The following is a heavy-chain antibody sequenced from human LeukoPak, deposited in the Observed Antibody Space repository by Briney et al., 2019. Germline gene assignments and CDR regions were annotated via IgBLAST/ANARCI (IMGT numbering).Heavy chain of an antibody. Sequence: GESLKISCKGSGYSFTSYWIGWVRHMPGKGLGWMGIIYPPDSDTRYSQSFQGQVTISADKSISTAYLQWSSLKASDTAMYYCARLARDGTFDYWGQGTLVTVSS. CDR3: ARLARDGTFDY. V-gene: IGHV5-51*01. CDR2: IYPPDSDT. CDR1: GYSFTSYW. J-gene: IGHJ4*02. D-gene: IGHD5-24*01.